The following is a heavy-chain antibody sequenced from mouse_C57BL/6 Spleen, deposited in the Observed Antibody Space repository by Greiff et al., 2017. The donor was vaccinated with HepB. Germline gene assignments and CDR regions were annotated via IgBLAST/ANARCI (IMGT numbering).Heavy chain of an antibody. D-gene: IGHD1-1*01. J-gene: IGHJ4*01. CDR3: ARWDYYGSSSYAMDY. Sequence: VQLVESGAELVKPGASVKISCKASGYAFSSYWMNWVKQRPGKGLEWIGQIYPGDGDTTYNGKFKGKATLTADKSSSTAYMQLSSLTSEDSAVYFCARWDYYGSSSYAMDYWGQGTSVTVSS. V-gene: IGHV1-80*01. CDR2: IYPGDGDT. CDR1: GYAFSSYW.